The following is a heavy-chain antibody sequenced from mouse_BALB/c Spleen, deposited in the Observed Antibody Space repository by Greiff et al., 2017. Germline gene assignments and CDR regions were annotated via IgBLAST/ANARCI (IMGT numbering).Heavy chain of an antibody. Sequence: EVQRVESGGGLVQPGGSLKLSCAASGFTFSSYTMSWVRQTPEKRLEWVAYISNGGGSTYYPDTVKGRFTISRDNAKNTLYLQMSSLKSEDTAMYYCARNRYGHFDYWGQGTTLTVSS. CDR2: ISNGGGST. V-gene: IGHV5-12-2*01. CDR3: ARNRYGHFDY. CDR1: GFTFSSYT. J-gene: IGHJ2*01. D-gene: IGHD2-14*01.